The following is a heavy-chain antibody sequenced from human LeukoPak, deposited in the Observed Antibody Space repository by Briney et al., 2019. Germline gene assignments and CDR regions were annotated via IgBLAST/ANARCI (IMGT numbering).Heavy chain of an antibody. Sequence: SETLSLTCTISGGSISSSSYYWGWIRQPPGKGLEWIGTIYYSGSTYYNLSLKSRVTISINTSKNQFSLRLNSVTAADTAVYYCARPYDLPYNWFDPWGQGTLVTVSS. CDR3: ARPYDLPYNWFDP. CDR2: IYYSGST. J-gene: IGHJ5*02. D-gene: IGHD3-3*01. CDR1: GGSISSSSYY. V-gene: IGHV4-39*01.